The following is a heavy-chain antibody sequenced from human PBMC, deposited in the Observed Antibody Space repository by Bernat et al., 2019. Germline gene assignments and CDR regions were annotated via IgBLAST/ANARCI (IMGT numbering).Heavy chain of an antibody. Sequence: EVQLVESGGGLVKPGGSLRLSCAASGFTFSNAWMSWVRQAPGKGLEWVGRIKSKTDGGKTDYAAPVKGRFTNSRDDSKNTLYLQMNSLKTEDTAVYYCTTDSSSSGYWGQGTLVTVSS. D-gene: IGHD6-6*01. CDR1: GFTFSNAW. J-gene: IGHJ4*02. CDR3: TTDSSSSGY. CDR2: IKSKTDGGKT. V-gene: IGHV3-15*01.